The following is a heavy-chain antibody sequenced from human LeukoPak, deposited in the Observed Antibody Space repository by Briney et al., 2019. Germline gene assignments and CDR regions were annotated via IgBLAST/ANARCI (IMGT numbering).Heavy chain of an antibody. J-gene: IGHJ4*02. CDR3: ARDLGFWSGYYSDY. V-gene: IGHV1-2*02. D-gene: IGHD3-3*01. Sequence: GASVMVSCKASGYTFTGYYMHWVRQAPGQGLEWMGWINPNSGGTNYAQKFQGRVTMTRDTSISTAYMELSRLRSDDTAVYYCARDLGFWSGYYSDYWGQGTLVTVSS. CDR2: INPNSGGT. CDR1: GYTFTGYY.